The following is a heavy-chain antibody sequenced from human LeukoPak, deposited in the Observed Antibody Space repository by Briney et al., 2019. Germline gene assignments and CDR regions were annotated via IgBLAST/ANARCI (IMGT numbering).Heavy chain of an antibody. V-gene: IGHV1-18*01. CDR1: GYTFTSYG. Sequence: GASVKVSCKASGYTFTSYGISWVRQAPGQGLEWMGWISAYNGNTNYAQKLQGRVTMTTDTSTSTAYMELRSLRSDDTAVYYCARDSRITMIVVTYGMDVWGQGTTVTVSS. J-gene: IGHJ6*02. CDR3: ARDSRITMIVVTYGMDV. D-gene: IGHD3-22*01. CDR2: ISAYNGNT.